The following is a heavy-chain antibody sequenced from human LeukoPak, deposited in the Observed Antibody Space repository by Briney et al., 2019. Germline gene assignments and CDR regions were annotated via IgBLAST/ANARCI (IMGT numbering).Heavy chain of an antibody. J-gene: IGHJ3*02. Sequence: ASVKVSCKASVYTFTVYYMDWVRQAPGQGLEWMGWINPNSGGTNYAQKFQGRVTMTRDTSISTAYMELSRLRSDDTAVYYCARDLAVADSDAFDIWGQGTMVTVSS. D-gene: IGHD6-19*01. CDR3: ARDLAVADSDAFDI. CDR2: INPNSGGT. V-gene: IGHV1-2*02. CDR1: VYTFTVYY.